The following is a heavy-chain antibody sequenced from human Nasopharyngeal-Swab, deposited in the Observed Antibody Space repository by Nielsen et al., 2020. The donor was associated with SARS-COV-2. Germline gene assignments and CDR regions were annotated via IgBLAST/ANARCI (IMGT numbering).Heavy chain of an antibody. CDR2: IYYSGST. J-gene: IGHJ4*02. CDR3: ARRGGQLAPDY. V-gene: IGHV4-31*03. Sequence: SETLSLTCTVSGGSISSGGYYWSWIRQHPGKGLEWIGYIYYSGSTYYNPSLKSRVTISVDTSKNQFSLKLSSVTAADTAAYYCARRGGQLAPDYWGQGTLVTVSS. CDR1: GGSISSGGYY. D-gene: IGHD6-13*01.